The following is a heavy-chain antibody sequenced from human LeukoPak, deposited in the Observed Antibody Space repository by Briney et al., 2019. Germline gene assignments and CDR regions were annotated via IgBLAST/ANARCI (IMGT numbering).Heavy chain of an antibody. CDR2: IYYSGST. CDR1: GGAISSYY. V-gene: IGHV4-59*01. D-gene: IGHD3-10*01. J-gene: IGHJ4*02. CDR3: ARGGLLWFGELIDY. Sequence: SETLSLTCTVSGGAISSYYWSWIRQPPGKGQEWIGYIYYSGSTNYNPSLKSRVTISVDTSKNQFSLKLSSVTAADTAVYYCARGGLLWFGELIDYWGQGTLVTVSS.